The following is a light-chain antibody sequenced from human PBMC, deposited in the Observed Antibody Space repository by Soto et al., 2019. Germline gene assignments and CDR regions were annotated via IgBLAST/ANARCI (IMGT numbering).Light chain of an antibody. V-gene: IGLV2-14*01. CDR1: SSDVGIYNY. Sequence: QSALTQPASVSGSPGQSITISCTGTSSDVGIYNYVSWYQQHPGKAPKLMIYQVTNRPSGVSNRFSGSKSGNTASLTISGLQAEDEADYYCSSYTGSTNYVFGTGTKFTVL. J-gene: IGLJ1*01. CDR2: QVT. CDR3: SSYTGSTNYV.